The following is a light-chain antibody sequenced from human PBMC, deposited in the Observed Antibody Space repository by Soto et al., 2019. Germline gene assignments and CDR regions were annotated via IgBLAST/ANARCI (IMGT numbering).Light chain of an antibody. V-gene: IGKV1-33*01. CDR2: DGS. CDR1: QDINKN. CDR3: QQYESLPLT. J-gene: IGKJ5*01. Sequence: DIQMTQSPSSLSASVGDRVTITFQASQDINKNLIWYQQKPGKAPKLLIYDGSDLETGVPSRFSGSGSGTGFTFTISSLQPEDFATYYCQQYESLPLTFGQGTRLEIK.